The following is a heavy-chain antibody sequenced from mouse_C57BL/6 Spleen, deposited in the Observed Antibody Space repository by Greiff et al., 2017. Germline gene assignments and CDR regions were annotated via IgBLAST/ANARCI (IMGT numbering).Heavy chain of an antibody. V-gene: IGHV1-50*01. CDR1: GYTFTSYW. D-gene: IGHD2-3*01. CDR3: ARFRYDGYYGDY. J-gene: IGHJ2*01. Sequence: QVQLQQPGAELVKPGASVKLSCKASGYTFTSYWMQWVKQRPGQGLEWIGEIDPSDSYTNYNQKFKGKATLTVDTSSSTAYMQLSSLTSEDSAVYYCARFRYDGYYGDYWGQGTTLTVSS. CDR2: IDPSDSYT.